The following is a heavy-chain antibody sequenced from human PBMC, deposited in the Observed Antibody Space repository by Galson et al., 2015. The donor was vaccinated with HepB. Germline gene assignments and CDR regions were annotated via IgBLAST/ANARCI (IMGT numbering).Heavy chain of an antibody. CDR2: IKQDGSEQ. D-gene: IGHD1-14*01. V-gene: IGHV3-7*01. CDR1: GFIFSTYA. CDR3: ARERNTNYGWFDH. Sequence: SLRLSCAASGFIFSTYAMHWVRQAPGKGLEWVANIKQDGSEQDYMDSVKGRFTISRDNARNLLYLQMNSLRAEDTAVYYCARERNTNYGWFDHWGQGTLVTVSS. J-gene: IGHJ5*02.